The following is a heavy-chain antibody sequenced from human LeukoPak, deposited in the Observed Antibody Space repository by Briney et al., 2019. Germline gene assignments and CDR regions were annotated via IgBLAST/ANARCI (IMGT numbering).Heavy chain of an antibody. J-gene: IGHJ4*02. CDR1: GFTFSSYW. V-gene: IGHV4-34*01. Sequence: GSLRLSCAASGFTFSSYWMSWVRQPPGKGLEWIGEINHSGSTNYNPSLKSRVTISVDTSKNQFSLKLSSVTAADTAVYYCARGGGLYCSSTSCSFDYWGQGTLVTVSS. CDR2: INHSGST. D-gene: IGHD2-2*01. CDR3: ARGGGLYCSSTSCSFDY.